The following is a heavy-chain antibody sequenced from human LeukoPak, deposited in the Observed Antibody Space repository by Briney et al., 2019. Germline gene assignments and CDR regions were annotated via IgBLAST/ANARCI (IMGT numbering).Heavy chain of an antibody. V-gene: IGHV4-34*01. D-gene: IGHD2-2*02. CDR1: GGSFSGYY. J-gene: IGHJ6*03. CDR3: ASLSGVVVPAAIPTYYYYMGV. CDR2: INHSGST. Sequence: PSETLSLTCTVYGGSFSGYYWSWIRQPPGKGLEWIGEINHSGSTNYNPSLKSRVTISVDTSKNQFSLKLSSVTAADTAVYYCASLSGVVVPAAIPTYYYYMGVWGKGTTVTVSS.